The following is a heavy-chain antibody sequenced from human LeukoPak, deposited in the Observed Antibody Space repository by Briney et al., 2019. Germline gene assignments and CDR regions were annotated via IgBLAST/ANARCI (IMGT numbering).Heavy chain of an antibody. D-gene: IGHD3-10*01. V-gene: IGHV3-23*01. J-gene: IGHJ6*02. CDR2: ISGSGGST. Sequence: GGSLRLSCAASGFTFSSYAMSWVRQAPGKGLEWVSAISGSGGSTYYADSVKGRFTISRDNSKNTLYLQMNSLRAEDTAVYYCAKVVRGVIGYYGMDVWGQGTTVTVSS. CDR1: GFTFSSYA. CDR3: AKVVRGVIGYYGMDV.